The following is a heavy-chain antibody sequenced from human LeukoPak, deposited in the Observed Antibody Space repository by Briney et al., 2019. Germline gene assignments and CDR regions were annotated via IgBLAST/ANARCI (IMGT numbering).Heavy chain of an antibody. V-gene: IGHV3-30*02. CDR2: IHHDGSNK. J-gene: IGHJ6*03. CDR3: ARDYGGNYYYYYYMDV. D-gene: IGHD4-23*01. Sequence: GGSLGLSCAASGFTFSSYGMHWVRQAPGKGLDWVAFIHHDGSNKYYADSVRGRFTISRDNSKNTLYLQMNSLRAEDTAVYYCARDYGGNYYYYYYMDVWGKGTTVTVS. CDR1: GFTFSSYG.